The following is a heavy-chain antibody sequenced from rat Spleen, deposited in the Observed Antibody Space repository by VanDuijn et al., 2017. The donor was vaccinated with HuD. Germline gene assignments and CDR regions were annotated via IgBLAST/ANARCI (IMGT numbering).Heavy chain of an antibody. V-gene: IGHV5-20*01. CDR2: FSYDGGST. Sequence: EVQLVESGGGLVHPGRSLKLSCVTSGFTFNYYWMTWIRQAPTKGLEWVASFSYDGGSTYYRDSVRGRFTISRNNAKRGLYLQMDSLRSEDTATYYCTTARNYHYITYIYDWFAYWGQGTLVTVSS. J-gene: IGHJ3*01. CDR3: TTARNYHYITYIYDWFAY. CDR1: GFTFNYYW. D-gene: IGHD1-2*01.